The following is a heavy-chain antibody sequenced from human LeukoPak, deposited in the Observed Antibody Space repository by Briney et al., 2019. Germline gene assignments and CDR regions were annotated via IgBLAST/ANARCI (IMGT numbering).Heavy chain of an antibody. CDR2: IKHDGSEE. D-gene: IGHD4-23*01. CDR3: ARERETTVVIYQGPFDY. CDR1: GLSISGQW. V-gene: IGHV3-7*03. J-gene: IGHJ4*02. Sequence: GESLRLSCVASGLSISGQWMNWVRQAPGQGLEWVANIKHDGSEEYYVDSVKGRFTISRGNAENSLYLQMNSLRAEDTAVYYCARERETTVVIYQGPFDYWGQGTLVTVSS.